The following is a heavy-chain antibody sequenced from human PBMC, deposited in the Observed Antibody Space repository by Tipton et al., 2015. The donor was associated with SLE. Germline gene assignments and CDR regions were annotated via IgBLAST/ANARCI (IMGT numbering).Heavy chain of an antibody. D-gene: IGHD1-26*01. V-gene: IGHV4-39*07. Sequence: TLSLTCTVSGGSISSSSYYWGWIRQPPGKGLEWIGSIYYSGSTYYNPSLKSRVTISVDTSKNQFSLKLSSVTAADTAVYYCARELRIVGAKDWFDPWGQGTLVTVPS. CDR1: GGSISSSSYY. CDR2: IYYSGST. CDR3: ARELRIVGAKDWFDP. J-gene: IGHJ5*02.